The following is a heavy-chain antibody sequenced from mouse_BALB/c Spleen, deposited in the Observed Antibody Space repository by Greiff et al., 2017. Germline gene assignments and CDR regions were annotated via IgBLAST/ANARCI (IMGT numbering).Heavy chain of an antibody. J-gene: IGHJ2*01. CDR1: GYTFTSYT. Sequence: LQESAPELARPGASVKMSCKASGYTFTSYTMHWVKQRPGQGLEWFGYINPSSGYTEYNQKFKDKTTLTADKSSSTAYMQLSNLTSEDSAVSYCARDYRYDYFDYWGQGTTLTVSS. V-gene: IGHV1-4*02. D-gene: IGHD2-14*01. CDR2: INPSSGYT. CDR3: ARDYRYDYFDY.